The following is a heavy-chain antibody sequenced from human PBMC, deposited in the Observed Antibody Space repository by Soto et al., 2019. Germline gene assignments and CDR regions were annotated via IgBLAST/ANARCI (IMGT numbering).Heavy chain of an antibody. J-gene: IGHJ6*02. CDR1: GGSVSNYY. D-gene: IGHD3-16*02. CDR2: INYSGST. CDR3: ARLAPRYRIRDYNYYSLDF. V-gene: IGHV4-59*02. Sequence: SETLSLTCTVSGGSVSNYYWTRIRQPPGKGLEWISYINYSGSTDHSPSLKSRVTISLDTSKNQFSLRLISVTAADTAVYYCARLAPRYRIRDYNYYSLDFWGQGTTVTVSS.